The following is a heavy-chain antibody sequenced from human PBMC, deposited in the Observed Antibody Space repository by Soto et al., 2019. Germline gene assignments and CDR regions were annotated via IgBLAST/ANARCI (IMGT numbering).Heavy chain of an antibody. J-gene: IGHJ4*02. V-gene: IGHV3-23*01. CDR3: AKDGYSYGYGFLDY. CDR2: ISGSGGST. Sequence: EVQLLESGGGLVQPGGSLRLSCAASGFTFSSYAMSWVRQAPGKGLEWVSAISGSGGSTYYADSVKGRFTISRDNSKTTLYLQMNSLRAEDTAVYYCAKDGYSYGYGFLDYWGQGTLVTVSS. CDR1: GFTFSSYA. D-gene: IGHD5-18*01.